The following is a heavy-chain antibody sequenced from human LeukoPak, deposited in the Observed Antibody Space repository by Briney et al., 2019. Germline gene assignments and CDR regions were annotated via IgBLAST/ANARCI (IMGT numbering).Heavy chain of an antibody. Sequence: ASVKVSCKASGYTFTSYYMHWVRQAPGQGLEWMGIINPSGGSTSYAQKFQGRVTMTRDMSTNTFYMELSSLRFDDTAVYYCARDVSYSGSRDAWWFDPWGQGTLVTVSS. CDR1: GYTFTSYY. CDR3: ARDVSYSGSRDAWWFDP. J-gene: IGHJ5*02. CDR2: INPSGGST. V-gene: IGHV1-46*01. D-gene: IGHD6-13*01.